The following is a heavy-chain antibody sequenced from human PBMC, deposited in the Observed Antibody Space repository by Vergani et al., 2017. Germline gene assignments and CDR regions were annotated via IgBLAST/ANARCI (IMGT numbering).Heavy chain of an antibody. J-gene: IGHJ4*02. CDR2: IKQDGSEK. D-gene: IGHD3-22*01. Sequence: EVQLLESGGDLVQPGGSLRLSCAASGFTFSSYWMSWVRQAPGKGLEWVANIKQDGSEKYYVDSVKGRFTISRDNAKNSLYLQMNSLRAEDTAVYYCARDGTDIFVSSSDYSHLLYYWGQGILVTVSS. CDR1: GFTFSSYW. V-gene: IGHV3-7*01. CDR3: ARDGTDIFVSSSDYSHLLYY.